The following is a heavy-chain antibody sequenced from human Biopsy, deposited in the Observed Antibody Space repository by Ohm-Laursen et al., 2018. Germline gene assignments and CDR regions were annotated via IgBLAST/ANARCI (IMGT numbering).Heavy chain of an antibody. CDR3: TKRRTAVRPFDS. V-gene: IGHV3-9*01. Sequence: SLRLSCAASGFSFSIYSMNWVRQAPGKGLEWVSGISGSSNNIIYADSVRGRFTISRDNAKSSLYLEMNSLRSEDTAFYYCTKRRTAVRPFDSWGHGTLVTVSS. CDR1: GFSFSIYS. CDR2: ISGSSNNI. D-gene: IGHD6-25*01. J-gene: IGHJ4*01.